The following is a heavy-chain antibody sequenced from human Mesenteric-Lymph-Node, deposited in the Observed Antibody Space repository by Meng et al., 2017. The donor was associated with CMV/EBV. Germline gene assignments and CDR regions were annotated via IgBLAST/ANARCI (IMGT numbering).Heavy chain of an antibody. D-gene: IGHD5-24*01. Sequence: CGVYGGSFSGSSWSLLRHAPGKGLEWVGEILDTGGTNYNQSLESRVTISVDTSNNHFSLRLSSVTAADTAVYYCARLKRRDGYNLDYWGQGILVTVSS. J-gene: IGHJ4*02. CDR2: ILDTGGT. CDR1: GGSFSGSS. CDR3: ARLKRRDGYNLDY. V-gene: IGHV4-34*12.